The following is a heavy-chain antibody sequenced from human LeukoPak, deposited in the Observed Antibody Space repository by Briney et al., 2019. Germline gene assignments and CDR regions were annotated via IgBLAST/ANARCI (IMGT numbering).Heavy chain of an antibody. V-gene: IGHV3-23*01. CDR1: GFTFNNYA. J-gene: IGHJ4*02. Sequence: GGSLRLSCAASGFTFNNYAINWVRQAPGKGLEWVSGIRGSDGSTYFADSVKGRFTISRDNSKNTLYLQMNSLRAEDTAVYYCARDGYYYGSGSYYNVWGQGTLVTVSS. D-gene: IGHD3-10*01. CDR3: ARDGYYYGSGSYYNV. CDR2: IRGSDGST.